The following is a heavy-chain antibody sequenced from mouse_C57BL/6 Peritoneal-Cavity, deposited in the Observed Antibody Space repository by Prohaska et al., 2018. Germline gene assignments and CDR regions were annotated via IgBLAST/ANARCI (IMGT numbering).Heavy chain of an antibody. V-gene: IGHV1-61*01. CDR3: ARDYDFDY. CDR1: GYTFTSYW. Sequence: SPGSSVKLSCQASGYTFTSYWMDCVKQRLGQGREWIGKIYPSDSETHYNQKFKDKATLTVDKSSSTAYMQLSSLTSEDSAVYYCARDYDFDYWGQGTTRTVSS. D-gene: IGHD1-1*01. J-gene: IGHJ2*01. CDR2: IYPSDSET.